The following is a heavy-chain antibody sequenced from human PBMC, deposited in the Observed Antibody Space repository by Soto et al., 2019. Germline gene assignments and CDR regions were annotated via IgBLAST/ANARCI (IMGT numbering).Heavy chain of an antibody. V-gene: IGHV4-4*02. Sequence: QVQLQESGPGLVQPSGTLSLTCAVSGDSITGDNWWSWVRQPPGKGLEWIGEIHHSGATNYNPSLQSRVTISVDKSTNPFSLKLNSVTAADPAMFYCATQGFYRMGVWGRGTTVTVSS. CDR1: GDSITGDNW. J-gene: IGHJ6*02. CDR3: ATQGFYRMGV. CDR2: IHHSGAT.